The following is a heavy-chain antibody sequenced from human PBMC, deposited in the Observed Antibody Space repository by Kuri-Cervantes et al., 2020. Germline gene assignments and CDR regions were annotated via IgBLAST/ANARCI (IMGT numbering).Heavy chain of an antibody. CDR3: ARETSGWNHFDY. J-gene: IGHJ4*02. CDR2: IYTSGST. CDR1: GGSISSYY. Sequence: SETLSLTCTVSGGSISSYYWSWIRQPAGKGLEWIGRIYTSGSTNYNPSLKSRITISVDKSKNQFSLKLSSVTAADTAVYYCARETSGWNHFDYWGQGTLVTVSS. D-gene: IGHD6-25*01. V-gene: IGHV4-4*07.